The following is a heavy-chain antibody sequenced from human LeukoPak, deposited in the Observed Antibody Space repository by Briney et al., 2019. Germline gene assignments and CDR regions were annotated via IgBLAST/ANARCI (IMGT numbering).Heavy chain of an antibody. CDR3: ARDQPAYCGGDCSPTYDY. D-gene: IGHD2-21*02. CDR2: ISSSSSYI. V-gene: IGHV3-21*01. J-gene: IGHJ4*02. Sequence: GGSLRLSCAASGFTFSSYSMNWVRQAPGKGLEWVSSISSSSSYIYYADSVEGRFTISRDNAKNSLYLQMNSLRAEDTAVYYCARDQPAYCGGDCSPTYDYWGQGTLVTVSS. CDR1: GFTFSSYS.